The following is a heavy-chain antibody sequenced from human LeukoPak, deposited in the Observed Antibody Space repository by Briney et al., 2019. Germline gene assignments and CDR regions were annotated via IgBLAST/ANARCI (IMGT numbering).Heavy chain of an antibody. D-gene: IGHD1-1*01. V-gene: IGHV3-7*01. CDR2: IKQDGSEK. CDR3: ATRSNDKSDP. J-gene: IGHJ5*02. Sequence: GGSLRLSCAASGFIFSNHWMSWVRQGPGKGLEWVANIKQDGSEKYYLASVKGRFTISRDNAKNSLYLQMNNLSAQDTAVYYCATRSNDKSDPWGQGTLVTVSS. CDR1: GFIFSNHW.